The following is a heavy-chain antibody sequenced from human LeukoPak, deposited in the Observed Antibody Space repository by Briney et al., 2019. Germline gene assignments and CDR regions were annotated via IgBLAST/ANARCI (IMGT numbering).Heavy chain of an antibody. CDR3: AKERFDP. V-gene: IGHV3-30*02. J-gene: IGHJ5*02. Sequence: LRLSCAASRLTFSRYGMHCVSQARAKGLEYVAFIRYDGSNKLYGDSLRERFTISGHPSRHTVHLQVDSLRSRDTPVYYCAKERFDPWGQGTLVIVSS. CDR2: IRYDGSNK. CDR1: RLTFSRYG.